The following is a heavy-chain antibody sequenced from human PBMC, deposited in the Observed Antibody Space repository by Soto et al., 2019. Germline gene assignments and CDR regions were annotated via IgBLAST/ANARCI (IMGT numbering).Heavy chain of an antibody. CDR3: ARGYILEWFPFDY. CDR2: ISYDGSNK. V-gene: IGHV3-30-3*01. CDR1: GFTFRSYA. Sequence: GGSMRPYDAGAGFTFRSYAMHWVRQAPGKGLEWVAVISYDGSNKYYADSVKGRFTISRDNSKNTLYLQMNSLRAEDTAVYYCARGYILEWFPFDYWGQGTLVTVSS. J-gene: IGHJ4*02. D-gene: IGHD3-3*01.